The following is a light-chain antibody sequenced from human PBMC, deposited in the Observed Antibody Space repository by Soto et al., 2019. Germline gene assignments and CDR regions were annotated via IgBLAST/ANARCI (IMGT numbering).Light chain of an antibody. V-gene: IGKV3-15*01. CDR1: QSVSSN. CDR2: GAS. Sequence: EIVITQYPATPSVSPGERATLSCRASQSVSSNIAWCQQKPGQGPRLRIYGASTRATGIPARFSGSGSGTEFTLTIRSLQPEEFATYYYQRLNVYPLTLGQGTRLQI. J-gene: IGKJ5*01. CDR3: QRLNVYPLT.